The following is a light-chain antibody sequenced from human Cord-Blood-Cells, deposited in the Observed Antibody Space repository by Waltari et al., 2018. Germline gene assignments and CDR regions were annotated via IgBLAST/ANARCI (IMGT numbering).Light chain of an antibody. CDR3: QQSYSTFPIT. CDR2: AAS. Sequence: DIQMTQSPSSLSASVGDRVTITCRASQSISSSLNWYQQKPGKAPKLLIYAASSLQSGVPSRFSGSGAGTDFTITISSLQPEDFATYYCQQSYSTFPITFGQGTRLEIK. J-gene: IGKJ5*01. V-gene: IGKV1-39*01. CDR1: QSISSS.